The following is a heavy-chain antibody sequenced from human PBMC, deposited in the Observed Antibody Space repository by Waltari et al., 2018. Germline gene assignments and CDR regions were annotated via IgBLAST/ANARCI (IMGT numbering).Heavy chain of an antibody. J-gene: IGHJ4*02. CDR2: VKRGGVT. V-gene: IGHV4-4*02. CDR1: GDSMISNYF. D-gene: IGHD2-15*01. Sequence: QLQLQESGPGLVKPSGTLSLTCVVSGDSMISNYFWSWVRQSPGKGLEWIGQVKRGGVTNYSPYCASRVIMSLDTSMNHFSLNMHSATAADTAVYYCARDRGGGLYLDSWGRGILVSVSP. CDR3: ARDRGGGLYLDS.